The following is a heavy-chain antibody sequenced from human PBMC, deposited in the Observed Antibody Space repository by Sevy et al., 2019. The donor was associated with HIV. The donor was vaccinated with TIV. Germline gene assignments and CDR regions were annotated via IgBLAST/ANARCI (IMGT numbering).Heavy chain of an antibody. D-gene: IGHD6-19*01. Sequence: GGSLRLSCAVSGFTFSNYWMSWVRQAPGKGLEWVANINEDRSEKYYVGSVKGRFTISRDNARNSLYLEMNNRRTADTAVYYCASSVNSGWSGAFDIWGQGTMVTVSS. V-gene: IGHV3-7*01. J-gene: IGHJ3*02. CDR2: INEDRSEK. CDR1: GFTFSNYW. CDR3: ASSVNSGWSGAFDI.